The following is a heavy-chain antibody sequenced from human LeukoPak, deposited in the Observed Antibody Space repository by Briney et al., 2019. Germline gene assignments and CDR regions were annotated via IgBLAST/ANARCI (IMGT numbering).Heavy chain of an antibody. D-gene: IGHD6-19*01. Sequence: GGSLRLSCAASGFTFSSYSMNWVRQAPGKGLEWVSSISSSSSYIYYADSVKGRFTISRDNAKNSLYLQMNSLRAEDTALYYCAKALIAVADDYFDYWGQGTLVTVSS. CDR1: GFTFSSYS. J-gene: IGHJ4*02. CDR2: ISSSSSYI. V-gene: IGHV3-21*04. CDR3: AKALIAVADDYFDY.